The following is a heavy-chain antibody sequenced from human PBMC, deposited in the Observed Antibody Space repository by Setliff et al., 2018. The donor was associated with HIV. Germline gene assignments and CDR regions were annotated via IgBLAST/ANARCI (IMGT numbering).Heavy chain of an antibody. Sequence: PGGPLRLSCATSGFTFSYYGMHWVRQAPGKGLEWVAVIRYDDTYKYYADSVKGRFTISRDNSKNTLYLQMNSLRAEDTAVYYCTKNLYRSPWSPLDYWGQGTLVTVSS. D-gene: IGHD6-19*01. CDR2: IRYDDTYK. CDR3: TKNLYRSPWSPLDY. CDR1: GFTFSYYG. J-gene: IGHJ4*02. V-gene: IGHV3-30*02.